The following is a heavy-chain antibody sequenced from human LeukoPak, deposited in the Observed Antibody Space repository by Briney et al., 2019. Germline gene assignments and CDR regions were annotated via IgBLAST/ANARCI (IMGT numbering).Heavy chain of an antibody. D-gene: IGHD2-15*01. CDR2: VRYDGHNE. CDR3: ARDRGGGHMDV. Sequence: GGSLRLSCAASGFTFNNYGIHWVRQAPGKGLEWVAFVRYDGHNEYYADSVKGRFTIARDNSKNTLYLQMNSLRAEDTAVYYCARDRGGGHMDVWGKGTTVTISS. V-gene: IGHV3-30*02. CDR1: GFTFNNYG. J-gene: IGHJ6*03.